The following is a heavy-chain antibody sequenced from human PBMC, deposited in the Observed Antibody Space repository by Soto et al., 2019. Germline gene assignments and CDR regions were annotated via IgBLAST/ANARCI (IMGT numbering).Heavy chain of an antibody. CDR3: AKIGLATAFAFDI. CDR1: GFTFSRFA. V-gene: IGHV3-23*01. D-gene: IGHD5-12*01. J-gene: IGHJ3*02. CDR2: ISGSSSGST. Sequence: EVQLLESGGGLVQPGGSLRLSCAASGFTFSRFAMSWVRQAPGKGLAWVSGISGSSSGSTWYADSVKGRFSISRDNAKNTLYLQMNSRRAEYTAVYYCAKIGLATAFAFDIWGPGTKVTVSS.